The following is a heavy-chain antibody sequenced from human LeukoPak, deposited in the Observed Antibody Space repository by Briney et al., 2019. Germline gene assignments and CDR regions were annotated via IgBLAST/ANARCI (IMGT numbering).Heavy chain of an antibody. D-gene: IGHD1-26*01. Sequence: PSETLSLTCTVSGGSISSSSYYWGWIRQPPGKGLEWIGSIHYSGSTYYNPSLKSRVTISVDTSKNQFSLKLSSVTAADTAVYYCARGVGIVPFDYWGQGTLVTVSS. V-gene: IGHV4-39*07. CDR3: ARGVGIVPFDY. CDR1: GGSISSSSYY. CDR2: IHYSGST. J-gene: IGHJ4*02.